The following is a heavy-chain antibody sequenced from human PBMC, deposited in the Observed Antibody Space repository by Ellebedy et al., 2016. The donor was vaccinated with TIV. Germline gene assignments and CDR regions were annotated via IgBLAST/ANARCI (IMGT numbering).Heavy chain of an antibody. Sequence: SETLSLTXVLSGGSLSSGVSAWSWIRQPPGKGLEWIGYMYYSGTSYYTPSLKSRVTISLDKSKNHFSLQMTSVTAADTAVYYCAREGDEQGLDYWGHGILVTVSS. CDR3: AREGDEQGLDY. V-gene: IGHV4-30-4*07. CDR2: MYYSGTS. CDR1: GGSLSSGVSA. D-gene: IGHD6-25*01. J-gene: IGHJ4*01.